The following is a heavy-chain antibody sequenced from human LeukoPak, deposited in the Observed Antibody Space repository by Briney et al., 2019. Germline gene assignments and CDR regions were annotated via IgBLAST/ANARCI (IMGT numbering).Heavy chain of an antibody. Sequence: GGSLRLSCAASGFTFSTYWMSWVRQAPGKGLEWVANIKQDGSEKYYVDSVKGRFAISRDNAQNSLCLRMNTLRVEDTALYYSAKDSLLTVVSPVAASWGQGTLVTVSS. CDR1: GFTFSTYW. CDR3: AKDSLLTVVSPVAAS. CDR2: IKQDGSEK. J-gene: IGHJ5*02. D-gene: IGHD4-23*01. V-gene: IGHV3-7*01.